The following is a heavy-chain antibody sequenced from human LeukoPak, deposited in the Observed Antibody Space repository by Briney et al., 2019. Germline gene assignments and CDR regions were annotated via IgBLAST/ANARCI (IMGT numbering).Heavy chain of an antibody. Sequence: SETLSLTCTFSGDSISSYYWSWIRQPPGKGLEWIGYIYYSGSTNYNPSLKSRVTISVDTSKNQFSLKLSSVTAADTAVYYCARQTRHAFDIWGQGTMVTVSS. J-gene: IGHJ3*02. CDR1: GDSISSYY. CDR2: IYYSGST. CDR3: ARQTRHAFDI. V-gene: IGHV4-59*08. D-gene: IGHD2-2*01.